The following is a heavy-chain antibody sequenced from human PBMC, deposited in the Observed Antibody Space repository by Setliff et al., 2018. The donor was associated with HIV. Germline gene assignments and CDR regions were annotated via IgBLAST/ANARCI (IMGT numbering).Heavy chain of an antibody. CDR1: GFTFRTYA. D-gene: IGHD2-21*02. J-gene: IGHJ3*02. CDR2: NSGYGEET. Sequence: GGSLRLSCVGSGFTFRTYAMGWVRQAPGKGLEWVSSNSGYGEETYYADSVKGRFSISRDNSKNTLYLQMNRLRAEDTAVYYCVRHNPTVVTDGYDIWGQGTKVTVSS. V-gene: IGHV3-23*01. CDR3: VRHNPTVVTDGYDI.